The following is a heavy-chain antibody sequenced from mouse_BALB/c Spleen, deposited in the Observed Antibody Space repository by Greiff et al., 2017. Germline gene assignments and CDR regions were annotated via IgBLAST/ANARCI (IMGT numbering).Heavy chain of an antibody. CDR1: GFTFSDYY. J-gene: IGHJ3*01. CDR2: ISDGGSYT. CDR3: ASLLFAY. V-gene: IGHV5-4*02. Sequence: EVKVEESGGGLVKPGGSLKLSCAASGFTFSDYYMYWVRQTPEKRLEWVATISDGGSYTYYPDSVKGRFTISRDNAKNNLYLQMSSLKSEDTAMYYCASLLFAYWGQGTLVTVSA. D-gene: IGHD2-10*01.